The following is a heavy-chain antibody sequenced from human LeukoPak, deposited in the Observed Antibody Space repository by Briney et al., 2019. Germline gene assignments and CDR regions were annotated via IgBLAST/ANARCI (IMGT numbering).Heavy chain of an antibody. J-gene: IGHJ4*02. D-gene: IGHD3-10*01. CDR1: GFTFSSYA. V-gene: IGHV3-23*01. CDR2: ISGSGGST. Sequence: PGGSLRLSCAASGFTFSSYAMSWVRQAPGKGLEWVSAISGSGGSTYYADSVKGRFTISRDNSKNTLYLQMNSLRAEDTAVYYCAKHVTATGFGELSDYWGQGTLVTVSS. CDR3: AKHVTATGFGELSDY.